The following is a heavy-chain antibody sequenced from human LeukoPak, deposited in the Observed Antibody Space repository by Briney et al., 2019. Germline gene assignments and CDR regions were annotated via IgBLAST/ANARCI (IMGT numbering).Heavy chain of an antibody. CDR3: ARLEYGSGSYSPDV. CDR1: GGSFSGYY. D-gene: IGHD3-10*01. J-gene: IGHJ6*04. CDR2: INHSGST. Sequence: PSETLSLTCAVYGGSFSGYYWSWIRQPPGKGLEWIGEINHSGSTNYNPSLKSRVTISVDTSKNQFSLKLSSVTAADTAVYYCARLEYGSGSYSPDVWGKGTTVTVSS. V-gene: IGHV4-34*01.